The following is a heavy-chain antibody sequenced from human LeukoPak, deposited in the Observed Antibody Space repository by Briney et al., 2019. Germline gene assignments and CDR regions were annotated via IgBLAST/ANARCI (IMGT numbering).Heavy chain of an antibody. V-gene: IGHV3-23*01. Sequence: PGGSLRLSCATSGFTFSTYAMTWVRQAPGKGLEWVSAIDIYGTKTNYADSVKGRFTISRDNSKNTLYLQMNSLRAEDTAVYYCAKDLRVHDSSVSPYFQHWGQGTLVTVSS. CDR3: AKDLRVHDSSVSPYFQH. CDR1: GFTFSTYA. J-gene: IGHJ1*01. D-gene: IGHD3-22*01. CDR2: IDIYGTKT.